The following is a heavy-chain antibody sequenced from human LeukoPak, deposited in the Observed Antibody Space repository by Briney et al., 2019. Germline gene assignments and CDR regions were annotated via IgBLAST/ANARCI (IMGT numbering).Heavy chain of an antibody. V-gene: IGHV4-59*01. CDR1: GGSISTYY. Sequence: SETLSLTCTVSGGSISTYYWTWIRQPPGKGLEWIGYIYYGGTTNYNPSLKSRVTMSVDTSKNQFSLRLNSVTAADTAVYYCARRLAVTGRYYFDYWGQGTLVTVSS. CDR2: IYYGGTT. CDR3: ARRLAVTGRYYFDY. D-gene: IGHD6-13*01. J-gene: IGHJ4*02.